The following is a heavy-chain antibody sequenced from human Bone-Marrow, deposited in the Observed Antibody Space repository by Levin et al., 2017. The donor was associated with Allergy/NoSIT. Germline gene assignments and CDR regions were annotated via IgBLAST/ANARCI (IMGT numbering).Heavy chain of an antibody. D-gene: IGHD3-16*01. CDR1: GVGLNGYR. CDR2: MSSEGSKK. J-gene: IGHJ6*02. V-gene: IGHV3-30*03. Sequence: PGGSLRLSCAVSGVGLNGYRIHWVRQAPGKGLEWVAFMSSEGSKKDCLDSVRGRFTISGDNVKKVVYLQMKSLRVEDTATYFCAADYYDWGSHYYGMDVWGQGTTVIVSS. CDR3: AADYYDWGSHYYGMDV.